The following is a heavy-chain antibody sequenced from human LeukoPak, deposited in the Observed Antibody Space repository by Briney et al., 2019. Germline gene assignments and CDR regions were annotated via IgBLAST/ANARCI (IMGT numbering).Heavy chain of an antibody. CDR3: ARGRWAYYFDY. V-gene: IGHV3-30*19. Sequence: GGSLRLSCAASGFTFSSYWMHWVRQAPGKGLEWVAVISYDGSNKYYADSVKGRFTISRDNSKNTLYLQMNSLRAEDTAVYYCARGRWAYYFDYWGQGTLVTVSS. CDR1: GFTFSSYW. D-gene: IGHD5-24*01. J-gene: IGHJ4*02. CDR2: ISYDGSNK.